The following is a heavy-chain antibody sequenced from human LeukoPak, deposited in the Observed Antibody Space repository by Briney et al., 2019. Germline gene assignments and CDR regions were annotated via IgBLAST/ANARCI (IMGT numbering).Heavy chain of an antibody. V-gene: IGHV3-23*01. D-gene: IGHD3-9*01. CDR3: AKDGGFAYDILTGYYYFDY. J-gene: IGHJ4*02. Sequence: AGGSLRLSCAASGFTFSSYAMSWVRQAPGKGLECVSAISGSGGSTYYADSVKGRFTISRDNSKNTLYLQMNSLRAEDTAVYYCAKDGGFAYDILTGYYYFDYWGQGTLVTVSS. CDR1: GFTFSSYA. CDR2: ISGSGGST.